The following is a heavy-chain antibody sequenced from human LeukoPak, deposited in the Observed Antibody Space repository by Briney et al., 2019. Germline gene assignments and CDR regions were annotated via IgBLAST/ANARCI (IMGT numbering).Heavy chain of an antibody. Sequence: PSETLSLTCTVSGGSIRNSGYYWGWIRQPPGKGLEWIGSIYYSGSTYYNPSLKTRVTISVDTSKNQFSVKLSSVTAADTAVYYCARLRDWFDPWGQGTLVTVSS. V-gene: IGHV4-39*07. CDR2: IYYSGST. CDR3: ARLRDWFDP. CDR1: GGSIRNSGYY. J-gene: IGHJ5*02.